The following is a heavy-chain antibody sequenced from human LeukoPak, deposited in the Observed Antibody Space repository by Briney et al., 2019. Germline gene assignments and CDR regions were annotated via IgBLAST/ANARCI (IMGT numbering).Heavy chain of an antibody. CDR2: VDHSGST. V-gene: IGHV4-4*02. CDR3: ASMLGSGSGTYLFDF. Sequence: SGTLSLTCAVSGGSISSTNWWSWVRQPPGKGLEWIGEVDHSGSTKYNPALKSRVTISVDKSKNQFSLRLSSVTAADTAVYYCASMLGSGSGTYLFDFWGQGTLVTVSS. D-gene: IGHD3-10*01. J-gene: IGHJ4*02. CDR1: GGSISSTNW.